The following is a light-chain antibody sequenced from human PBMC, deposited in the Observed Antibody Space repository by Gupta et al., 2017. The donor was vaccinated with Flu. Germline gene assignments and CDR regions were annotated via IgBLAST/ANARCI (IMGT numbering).Light chain of an antibody. CDR2: GAS. J-gene: IGKJ2*03. CDR3: QQDNDWKS. Sequence: EAVMTQSPATLSVSPGERVTLSCRASQRIARNLAWYQQKPGQAPRLLIHGASTRATGIPARFSGSGSGTDFTLTSSSRRSEDSAVYYCQQDNDWKSFGQGTRLEI. CDR1: QRIARN. V-gene: IGKV3-15*01.